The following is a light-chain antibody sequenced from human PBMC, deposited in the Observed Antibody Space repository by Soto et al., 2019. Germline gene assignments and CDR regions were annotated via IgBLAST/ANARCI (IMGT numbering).Light chain of an antibody. J-gene: IGKJ5*01. CDR2: GAS. CDR3: QQYSSWPPSIT. V-gene: IGKV3-15*01. Sequence: EIVVTQSPVTLSVSPGERASLSCWTSQSVSNNLAWYQQKPGQAPRLLIYGASTRATDIPARFSGSGSGTDVTLTISSLQSEDFAVYYCQQYSSWPPSITLGQGTRLEIK. CDR1: QSVSNN.